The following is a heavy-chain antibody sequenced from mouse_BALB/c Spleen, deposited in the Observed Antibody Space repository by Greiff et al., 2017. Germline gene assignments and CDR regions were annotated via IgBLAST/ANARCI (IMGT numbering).Heavy chain of an antibody. CDR1: GYTFTSYW. V-gene: IGHV1S81*02. Sequence: QVQLQQPGAELVKPGASVKLSCKASGYTFTSYWMHWVKQRPGQGLEWIGEINPSNGRTNYNEKFKSKATLTVDKSSSTAYMQLSSLTSEDSAVYCCARYRFYEAMDYWGQGTSVTVSS. CDR3: ARYRFYEAMDY. D-gene: IGHD1-1*01. J-gene: IGHJ4*01. CDR2: INPSNGRT.